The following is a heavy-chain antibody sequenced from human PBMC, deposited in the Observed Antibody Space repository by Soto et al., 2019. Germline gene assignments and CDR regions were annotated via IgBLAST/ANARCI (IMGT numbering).Heavy chain of an antibody. CDR2: ISYDGSNK. J-gene: IGHJ4*02. CDR1: GFTFSSYA. Sequence: QVQLVESGGGVVQPGRSLRLSCAASGFTFSSYAMHWVRQAPGKGLEWVAVISYDGSNKYYADSVKGRFTISRDNSKNTLYLQMNSLRAEDTAVYYCAREDNNSSFDCWGQGTLVTVSS. CDR3: AREDNNSSFDC. V-gene: IGHV3-30-3*01. D-gene: IGHD6-6*01.